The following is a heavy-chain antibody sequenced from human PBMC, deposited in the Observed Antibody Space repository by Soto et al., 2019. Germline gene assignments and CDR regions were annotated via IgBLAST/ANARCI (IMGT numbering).Heavy chain of an antibody. D-gene: IGHD2-21*01. J-gene: IGHJ6*03. CDR2: IKSDGGSA. CDR3: ARGAKGAYYVDV. CDR1: GFTFSDFW. V-gene: IGHV3-74*01. Sequence: EVQLVESGGDLVQPGGSLRLSCAASGFTFSDFWLHWVRQAPEKGLVWVSRIKSDGGSANYADSVKGRFTIFRDNAKNTVYLQMDSLRAEDTAVYYCARGAKGAYYVDVWGKGTTVTVSS.